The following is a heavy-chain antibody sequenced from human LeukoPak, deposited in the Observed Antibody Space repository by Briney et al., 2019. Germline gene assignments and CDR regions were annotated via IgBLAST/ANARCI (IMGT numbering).Heavy chain of an antibody. J-gene: IGHJ6*03. CDR3: ARGRIGVSNGLMDV. V-gene: IGHV3-11*04. CDR2: ISSSGSTI. D-gene: IGHD2-8*01. Sequence: GGSLRLSCAASGFTFSSYAMSWIRQAPGKGLEWVSYISSSGSTIYYADSVKGRFTISRDNAKNSLYLQMNSLRAEDTAVYYCARGRIGVSNGLMDVWGKGTTVTVSS. CDR1: GFTFSSYA.